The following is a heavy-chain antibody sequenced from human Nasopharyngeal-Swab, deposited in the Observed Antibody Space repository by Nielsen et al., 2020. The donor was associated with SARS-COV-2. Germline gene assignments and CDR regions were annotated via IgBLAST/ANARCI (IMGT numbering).Heavy chain of an antibody. CDR2: IDNNGGAT. D-gene: IGHD1-26*01. CDR3: GNAWSYIYPSYMDA. V-gene: IGHV3-64D*06. J-gene: IGHJ6*03. CDR1: GFTFTSYA. Sequence: GESLKISCSASGFTFTSYAMNWVRQAPGKGLEFVSAIDNNGGATYYADSVKGRFTISRDNSKSTLYLQLSSLSGDDTAVYYCGNAWSYIYPSYMDAWGKRTTIIVSS.